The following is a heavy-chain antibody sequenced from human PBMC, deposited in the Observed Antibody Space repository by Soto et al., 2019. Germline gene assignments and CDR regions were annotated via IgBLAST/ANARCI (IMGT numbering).Heavy chain of an antibody. CDR2: INYSEDT. Sequence: SETLSLTCAVYRGALSGYSWNWIRQPPGKGLEWIGEINYSEDTNPTYNPSLKSRVTISADRTNNQLFLRLTSVTAADTAIYYCARDHVHVWGRHRNWLGLWGQGIPVTVSS. CDR1: RGALSGYS. D-gene: IGHD3-16*01. J-gene: IGHJ5*02. CDR3: ARDHVHVWGRHRNWLGL. V-gene: IGHV4-34*01.